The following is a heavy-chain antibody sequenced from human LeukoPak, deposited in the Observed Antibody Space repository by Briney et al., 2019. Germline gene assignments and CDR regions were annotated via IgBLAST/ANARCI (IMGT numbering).Heavy chain of an antibody. CDR2: IYYSGST. D-gene: IGHD6-19*01. CDR1: GGPISSYY. CDR3: ARHYSSGWPAVYNWFDS. Sequence: SETLSLTCTVSGGPISSYYWSWIRQPPGKGLEWIGDIYYSGSTNNNPSLKSRVTISVDTSKNQFSLKLSSVTAADTAVYYCARHYSSGWPAVYNWFDSWGQATLVSVSS. V-gene: IGHV4-59*08. J-gene: IGHJ5*01.